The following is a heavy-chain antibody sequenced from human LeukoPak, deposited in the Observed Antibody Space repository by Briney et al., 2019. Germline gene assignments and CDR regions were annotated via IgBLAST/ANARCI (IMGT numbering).Heavy chain of an antibody. CDR1: GFTFNSYA. V-gene: IGHV3-23*01. Sequence: GGSLRLSCAASGFTFNSYAMSWVRQAPGKGLEWVSGIGGTGIRTYYADSVKGRFTISRDNSKNALYLQMNNLRVEDTAVYYCAGGVVATILSLDYWGRGTLVTVSS. CDR3: AGGVVATILSLDY. J-gene: IGHJ4*02. D-gene: IGHD5-12*01. CDR2: IGGTGIRT.